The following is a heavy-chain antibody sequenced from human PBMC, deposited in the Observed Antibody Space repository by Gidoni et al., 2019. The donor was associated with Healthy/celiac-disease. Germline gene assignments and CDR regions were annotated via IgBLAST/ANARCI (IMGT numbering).Heavy chain of an antibody. D-gene: IGHD3-16*02. Sequence: EVQLVESGGGLVKPGGSLRLSCAASGFTFSTAWMSWVRQAPGKGLEWVGRIKSKTDGVTTDYAAPVKGRFTISRDDSKNTLYLQMNSLKTEDTAVYYCTTDGAYDYVWGSYRYISPGYWGQGTLVTVSS. CDR1: GFTFSTAW. V-gene: IGHV3-15*01. J-gene: IGHJ4*02. CDR3: TTDGAYDYVWGSYRYISPGY. CDR2: IKSKTDGVTT.